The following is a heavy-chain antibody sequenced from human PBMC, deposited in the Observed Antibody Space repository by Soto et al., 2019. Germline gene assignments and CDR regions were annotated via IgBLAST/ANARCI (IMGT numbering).Heavy chain of an antibody. V-gene: IGHV3-23*01. CDR3: AKVFDY. Sequence: ETLSLTCAVSGGSISSGGYSWSWIRQPPGKGLEWVSAISGSGGSTYYADSVKGRFTISRDNSKNTLYLQMNSLRAEDTAVYYCAKVFDYWGQGTLVTVSS. CDR2: ISGSGGST. CDR1: GGSISSGGYS. J-gene: IGHJ4*02.